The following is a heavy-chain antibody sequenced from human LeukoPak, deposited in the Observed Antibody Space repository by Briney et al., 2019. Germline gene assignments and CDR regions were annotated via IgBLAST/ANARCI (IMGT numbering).Heavy chain of an antibody. CDR3: ARLSPAAIVNWFDP. CDR2: IYPGDSDT. V-gene: IGHV5-51*01. CDR1: GYSFTSYW. D-gene: IGHD2-2*01. J-gene: IGHJ5*02. Sequence: GESLKISCKGSGYSFTSYWIGWVRQMPGKGLEGMGIIYPGDSDTRYSPAFQGQVTISADEYISTAYLQWSSLKASDTAMYYCARLSPAAIVNWFDPWGQGTLVTVSS.